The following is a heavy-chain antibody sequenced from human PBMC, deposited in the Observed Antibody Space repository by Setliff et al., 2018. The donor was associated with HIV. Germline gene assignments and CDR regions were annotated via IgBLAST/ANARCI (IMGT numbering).Heavy chain of an antibody. CDR1: GYTFTNYY. Sequence: GASVKVSCKASGYTFTNYYIHWVRQAPGQGLEWMGLINPSGGRTSYAQKFQGRLTMTRDTSRSTVYMELSRLRSDDTALYYCARGQASNDYGVSFWGQGTMVTVSS. D-gene: IGHD4-17*01. CDR3: ARGQASNDYGVSF. J-gene: IGHJ3*01. CDR2: INPSGGRT. V-gene: IGHV1-46*01.